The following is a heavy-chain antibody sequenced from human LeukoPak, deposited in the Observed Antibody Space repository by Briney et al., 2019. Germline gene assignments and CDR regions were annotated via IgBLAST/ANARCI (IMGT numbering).Heavy chain of an antibody. CDR1: GGSISSYY. CDR2: IYYSGST. J-gene: IGHJ6*03. D-gene: IGHD3-22*01. Sequence: SETLSLTCTVSGGSISSYYWSWIRQPPGKGLEWIGYIYYSGSTNYKPALKSRVTISVDTSKNQFSLKLSSVTAADTAVYYCARVLGYYDSSGYYEGEYYYYYMDVWGKGTTVTVSS. CDR3: ARVLGYYDSSGYYEGEYYYYYMDV. V-gene: IGHV4-59*01.